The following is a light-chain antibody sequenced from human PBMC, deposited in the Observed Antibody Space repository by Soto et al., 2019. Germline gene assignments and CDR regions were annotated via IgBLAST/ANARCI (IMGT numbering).Light chain of an antibody. V-gene: IGKV3-20*01. CDR3: QQYGSSLLT. CDR1: QSVSSEK. J-gene: IGKJ4*01. Sequence: EIVLTQSPGTLSLSPGERASLSCRASQSVSSEKLAWYQQKPGQAPRLLIFGASGRATGIPERFSGSGSGTDFSLTISRLEPEDSAVYYCQQYGSSLLTFGGGTKADIK. CDR2: GAS.